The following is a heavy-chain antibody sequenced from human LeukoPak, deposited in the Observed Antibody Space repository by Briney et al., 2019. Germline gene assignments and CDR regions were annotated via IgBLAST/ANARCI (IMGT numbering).Heavy chain of an antibody. D-gene: IGHD6-13*01. V-gene: IGHV1-69*13. CDR3: ARATGYSSSWSRAEYFQH. J-gene: IGHJ1*01. CDR1: GGTFISYA. CDR2: SIPIFGTA. Sequence: SVKVSCKASGGTFISYAISWVRQAPGQGLEWMGGSIPIFGTANYAQKFQGRVTITADESTSTAYMELSSLRSEDTAVYYCARATGYSSSWSRAEYFQHWGQGTLVTVSS.